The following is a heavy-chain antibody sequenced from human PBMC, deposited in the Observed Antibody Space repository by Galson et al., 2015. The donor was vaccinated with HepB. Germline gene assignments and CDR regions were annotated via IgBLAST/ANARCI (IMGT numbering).Heavy chain of an antibody. D-gene: IGHD3-10*01. J-gene: IGHJ4*02. CDR3: ARSPFRNYYGSGTYFDF. CDR2: ISSDGSTM. CDR1: GFTFSDYS. V-gene: IGHV3-48*03. Sequence: SLRLSCAAFGFTFSDYSMNWVRLAPGKGLEWISYISSDGSTMYYADSVKGRFTISRDSAENSLYLQMNSLRVDDTAIYYCARSPFRNYYGSGTYFDFWGQGTQVAVSS.